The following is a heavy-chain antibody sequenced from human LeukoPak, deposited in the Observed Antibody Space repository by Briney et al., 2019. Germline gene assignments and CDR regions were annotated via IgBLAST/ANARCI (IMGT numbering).Heavy chain of an antibody. D-gene: IGHD6-13*01. CDR3: TFAYSSSWYRFLDY. J-gene: IGHJ4*02. V-gene: IGHV3-23*01. CDR1: GFTFSSYA. CDR2: ISGSGGST. Sequence: PGGSLRLSCAPSGFTFSSYAISWVRQAPGKGLEWVSAISGSGGSTYYADSVKGRFTISRDNSKNTLYLQMNSLRAEDTAVYYCTFAYSSSWYRFLDYWGQGTLVTVSS.